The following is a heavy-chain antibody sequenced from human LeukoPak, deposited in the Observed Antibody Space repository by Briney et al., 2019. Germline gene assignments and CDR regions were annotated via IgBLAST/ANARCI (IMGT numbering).Heavy chain of an antibody. CDR1: GGSISSGGYY. V-gene: IGHV4-31*03. CDR3: ARDTPTTVTTYGMDV. J-gene: IGHJ6*02. Sequence: PSETLSLTCTVSGGSISSGGYYWSWIRQHPGKGLEWIGYIYYSGSTYYNPSLKSRVTISVDTSKNQFSLKLSSVTAADTAVYYCARDTPTTVTTYGMDVWGQGTTVTVSS. D-gene: IGHD4-17*01. CDR2: IYYSGST.